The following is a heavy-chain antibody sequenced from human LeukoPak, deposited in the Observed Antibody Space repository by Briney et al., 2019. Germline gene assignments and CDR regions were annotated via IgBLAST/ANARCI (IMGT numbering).Heavy chain of an antibody. J-gene: IGHJ5*02. Sequence: VASVKVSCKASGYTFTGYYMHWVRQAPGQGLEWMGWINPNSGGTNYAQKFQGRVTMTRDTSISTTYMELSRLRSDDTAVYYCARDSGSYTSQYNWFDPWGQGTLVTASS. D-gene: IGHD3-10*01. CDR1: GYTFTGYY. CDR3: ARDSGSYTSQYNWFDP. CDR2: INPNSGGT. V-gene: IGHV1-2*02.